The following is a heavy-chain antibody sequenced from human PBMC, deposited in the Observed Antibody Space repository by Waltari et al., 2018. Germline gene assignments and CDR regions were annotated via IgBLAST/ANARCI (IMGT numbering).Heavy chain of an antibody. V-gene: IGHV4-61*02. J-gene: IGHJ6*02. CDR2: IYTSGST. CDR1: GGSISSGSYY. CDR3: AREYYYGSGSYSYYYYYYGMDV. Sequence: GPGLVKPSQTLSLTCTVSGGSISSGSYYWSWIRQPAGQGLEWIGRIYTSGSTNYNPSLKSRVTMSVDTSKNQFSLKLSSVTAADTAVYYCAREYYYGSGSYSYYYYYYGMDVWGQGTTVTVSS. D-gene: IGHD3-10*01.